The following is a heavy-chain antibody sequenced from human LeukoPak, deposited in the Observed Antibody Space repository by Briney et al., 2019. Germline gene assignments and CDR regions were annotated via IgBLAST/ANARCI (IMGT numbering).Heavy chain of an antibody. J-gene: IGHJ4*02. D-gene: IGHD3-22*01. CDR2: FDPEDGET. CDR1: GYTLTELS. V-gene: IGHV1-24*01. CDR3: ATDWGRLSGYYRY. Sequence: GASVKVSCKVSGYTLTELSMHWVRQAPGKGLEWMGSFDPEDGETIYAQKFQGRVTMTEDTSTDTAYMELSSLRSEDTAVHYCATDWGRLSGYYRYWGQGTLVTVSS.